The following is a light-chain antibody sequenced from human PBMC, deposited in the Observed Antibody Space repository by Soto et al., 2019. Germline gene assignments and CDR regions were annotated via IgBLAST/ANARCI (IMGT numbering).Light chain of an antibody. CDR1: QPLSSW. J-gene: IGKJ1*01. CDR2: AAS. Sequence: DIQMTQSPSSVSASVGARVTITCRASQPLSSWLAWYQQKPGEAPKLLIFAASTLQSGVPSRFSSRGAGTHFTLTISSPQAEDSAIYDCQLDNSFPTFGRGTRVDLK. V-gene: IGKV1-12*01. CDR3: QLDNSFPT.